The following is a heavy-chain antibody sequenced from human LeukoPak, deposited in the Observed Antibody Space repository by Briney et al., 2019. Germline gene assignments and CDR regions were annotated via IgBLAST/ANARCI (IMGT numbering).Heavy chain of an antibody. V-gene: IGHV4-61*08. D-gene: IGHD3-10*01. CDR1: GGSISSGGYY. CDR3: ARERGSGSLVY. Sequence: SETLSLTCTVSGGSISSGGYYWSWIRQPPGKGLEWIGYIYYSGSTNYNPSLKSRVTISVDTSKNQFSLKLSSVTAADTAVYYCARERGSGSLVYWGQGTLVTVSS. CDR2: IYYSGST. J-gene: IGHJ4*02.